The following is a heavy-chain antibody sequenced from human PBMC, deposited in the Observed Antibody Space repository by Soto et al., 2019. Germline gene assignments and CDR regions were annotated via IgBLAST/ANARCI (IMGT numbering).Heavy chain of an antibody. Sequence: QVTLKESGPVLVKPTETLTLTCTVSGFSLSNARMGVSWIRQPPGKALEWLAHSFSNDEKSYSTSLKSRLTISKDTSKSQVVLTMTNMDPGDTATYYCARIGHDFGNWFDPWGQGTLVTVSS. CDR2: SFSNDEK. J-gene: IGHJ5*02. V-gene: IGHV2-26*01. CDR1: GFSLSNARMG. D-gene: IGHD3-3*01. CDR3: ARIGHDFGNWFDP.